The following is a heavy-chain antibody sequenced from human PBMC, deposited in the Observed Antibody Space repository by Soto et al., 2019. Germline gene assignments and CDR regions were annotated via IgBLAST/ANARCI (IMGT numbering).Heavy chain of an antibody. CDR1: GFTFSSYG. Sequence: GGSLRLSCAASGFTFSSYGMHWVRQAPGKGLEWVAVISYDGSNKYYADSVKGRFTISRDNSKNTLYLQMNSLRAEDTAVYYCAKNEITIFGDYNWFDPWGQGTLVTVSS. V-gene: IGHV3-30*18. D-gene: IGHD3-3*01. CDR3: AKNEITIFGDYNWFDP. J-gene: IGHJ5*02. CDR2: ISYDGSNK.